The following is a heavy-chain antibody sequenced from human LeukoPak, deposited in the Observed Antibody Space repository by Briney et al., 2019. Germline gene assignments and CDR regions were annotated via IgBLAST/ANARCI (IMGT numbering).Heavy chain of an antibody. V-gene: IGHV1-69*04. D-gene: IGHD2-2*01. CDR3: ASLWRYCSSTSCYNWFDP. CDR2: IIPILGIA. J-gene: IGHJ5*02. Sequence: SVKVSCKASGGTFSSYAISWVRQAPGQGLEWMGRIIPILGIANYAQKFQGRVTITADKSTSTAYMELSSLRSEDTAVYYCASLWRYCSSTSCYNWFDPWGQGTLVTVSS. CDR1: GGTFSSYA.